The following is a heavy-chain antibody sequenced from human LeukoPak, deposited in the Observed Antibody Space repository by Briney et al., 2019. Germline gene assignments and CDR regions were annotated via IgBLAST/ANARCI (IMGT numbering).Heavy chain of an antibody. CDR3: ARYYGSGMKSFDY. Sequence: PSETLSLTCTVSGGSISSYYWSWIRQPPGKGLEWIGYIYYSGSTNYNPSLKSRVTILVDTSKNQFSLKLSSVTAADTAVYYCARYYGSGMKSFDYWGQGTLVTVSS. CDR2: IYYSGST. D-gene: IGHD3-10*01. CDR1: GGSISSYY. V-gene: IGHV4-59*01. J-gene: IGHJ4*02.